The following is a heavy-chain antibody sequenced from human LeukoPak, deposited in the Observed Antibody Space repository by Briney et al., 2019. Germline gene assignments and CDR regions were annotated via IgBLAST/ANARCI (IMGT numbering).Heavy chain of an antibody. CDR3: ATAAAGTLGTYYYGMDV. CDR1: GSTFSSYS. J-gene: IGHJ6*02. Sequence: TPGGSLRLSCAASGSTFSSYSMNWVRQAPGKGLEWVSSISSSSSYIYYADSVKGRFTISRDNAKNSLYLQMNSLRAEDTAVYYCATAAAGTLGTYYYGMDVWGQGTTDTVSS. D-gene: IGHD6-13*01. V-gene: IGHV3-21*01. CDR2: ISSSSSYI.